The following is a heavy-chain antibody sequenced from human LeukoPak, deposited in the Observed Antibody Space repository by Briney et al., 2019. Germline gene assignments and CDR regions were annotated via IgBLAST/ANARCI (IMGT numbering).Heavy chain of an antibody. CDR3: AREAYCGGDCPADTWFDP. CDR2: INHSGST. J-gene: IGHJ5*02. V-gene: IGHV4-34*01. Sequence: SETLSLTCAVYGGSFSGYYWSWIRQPPGEGLEWIGEINHSGSTNYNPSLKSRVTISVDTSKNQFSLKLSSVTAADTAVYYCAREAYCGGDCPADTWFDPWGQGTLVTVSS. CDR1: GGSFSGYY. D-gene: IGHD2-21*02.